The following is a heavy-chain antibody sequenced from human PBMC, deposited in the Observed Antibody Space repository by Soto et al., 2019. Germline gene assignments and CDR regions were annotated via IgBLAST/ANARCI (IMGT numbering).Heavy chain of an antibody. D-gene: IGHD4-17*01. V-gene: IGHV3-30*18. CDR2: ISYDGSNK. CDR1: GVTLSSYG. Sequence: RLSCAASGVTLSSYGRHWVRQAPGKGLEWVAVISYDGSNKYYADSVKGRFTISRDNSKNTLYLQMNSLRAEDTAVYYFANSPNGDYGQYYFDYWGHGTLVTVSS. CDR3: ANSPNGDYGQYYFDY. J-gene: IGHJ4*01.